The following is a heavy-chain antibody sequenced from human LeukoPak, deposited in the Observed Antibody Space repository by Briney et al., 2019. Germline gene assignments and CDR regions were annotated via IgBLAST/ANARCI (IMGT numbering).Heavy chain of an antibody. CDR1: GGSFSGYY. Sequence: PSETLSLTCAVYGGSFSGYYWSWIRQPPGKGLEWIGEINHSGSTNYNPSLKSRDTISVDTSKNQFSLKLSSVTAADTAVYYCAKRRDGSGPFDPWGQGTLVTVSS. J-gene: IGHJ5*02. CDR3: AKRRDGSGPFDP. CDR2: INHSGST. V-gene: IGHV4-34*01. D-gene: IGHD3-10*01.